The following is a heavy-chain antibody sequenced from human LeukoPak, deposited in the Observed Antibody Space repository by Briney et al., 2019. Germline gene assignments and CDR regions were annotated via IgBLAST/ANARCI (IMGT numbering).Heavy chain of an antibody. Sequence: SETLSLTCTVSGGSISSYYWSWIRQPPGKGLEWIGDIYYSGSTNYNPSLKSRVTISVDTSKNQFSLKLSSVTAADTAVYYCARGDDYVWGSYRDWGQGTLVTVSS. J-gene: IGHJ4*02. CDR3: ARGDDYVWGSYRD. V-gene: IGHV4-59*01. D-gene: IGHD3-16*02. CDR1: GGSISSYY. CDR2: IYYSGST.